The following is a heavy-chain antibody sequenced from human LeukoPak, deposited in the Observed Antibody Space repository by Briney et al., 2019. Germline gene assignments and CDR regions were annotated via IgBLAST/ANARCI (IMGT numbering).Heavy chain of an antibody. J-gene: IGHJ4*02. CDR3: ARDHGIAAAGPFDY. Sequence: ASVKVSCKASGYTFTSYGISWVRQAPGQGLEWMGWISAYNGNTNYAQKLQGRVTMTTDTSTRTAYMELRSLRSDDTAVYYCARDHGIAAAGPFDYWGQGTLVTVSS. D-gene: IGHD6-13*01. V-gene: IGHV1-18*01. CDR1: GYTFTSYG. CDR2: ISAYNGNT.